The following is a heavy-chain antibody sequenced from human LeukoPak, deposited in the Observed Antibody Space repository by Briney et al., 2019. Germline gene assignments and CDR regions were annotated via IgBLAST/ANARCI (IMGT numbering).Heavy chain of an antibody. D-gene: IGHD1-1*01. Sequence: SGGSLRLSCAASGFTFSSYSMNWVRQAPGKGLEWVSYISSSSSTIYYADSVKGRFTISRDNAKNSLYLQMNSLRDEDTAVYYCARVFPQERFRVGPPDYWGQGTLVTVSS. CDR1: GFTFSSYS. J-gene: IGHJ4*02. V-gene: IGHV3-48*02. CDR2: ISSSSSTI. CDR3: ARVFPQERFRVGPPDY.